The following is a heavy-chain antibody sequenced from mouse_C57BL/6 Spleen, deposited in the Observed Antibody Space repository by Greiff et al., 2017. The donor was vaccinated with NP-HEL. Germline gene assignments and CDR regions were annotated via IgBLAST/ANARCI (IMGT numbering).Heavy chain of an antibody. V-gene: IGHV5-12*01. J-gene: IGHJ4*01. CDR2: ISNGGGST. D-gene: IGHD1-1*01. CDR1: GFTFSDYY. CDR3: ARRGGSPYYYAMDY. Sequence: EVKLEESGGGLVQPGGSLKLSCAASGFTFSDYYMYWVRQTPEKRLEWVAYISNGGGSTYYPDTVKGRFTFSRDNAKNTLYLQMSRLKSEDTAMYYCARRGGSPYYYAMDYWGQGTSVTVSS.